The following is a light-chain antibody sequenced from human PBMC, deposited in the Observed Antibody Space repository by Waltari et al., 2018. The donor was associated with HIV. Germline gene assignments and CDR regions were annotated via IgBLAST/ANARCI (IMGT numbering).Light chain of an antibody. CDR3: QQSYSPLT. J-gene: IGKJ4*01. CDR2: AAS. V-gene: IGKV1-39*01. CDR1: QTISSY. Sequence: DIQMTQSPSSLSASVGDRVTITCRPSQTISSYLNWYQQKPGKAPKLLIYAASSLQSGVPSRFSGSGSGTDFTLTISSLQPEDSATYYCQQSYSPLTFGGGTKVEIK.